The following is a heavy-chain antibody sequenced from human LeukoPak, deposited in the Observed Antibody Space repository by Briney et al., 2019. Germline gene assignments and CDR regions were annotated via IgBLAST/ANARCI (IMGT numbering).Heavy chain of an antibody. Sequence: GGSLRLSCAASGFTFSSYSMNWVRQAPGRGLEWVSYISSSSSTIYYADSVKGRFTISRDNAKNSLYLQMNSLRAEDTAVYYCARTVGAMVYWGQGTLVTVSS. CDR3: ARTVGAMVY. J-gene: IGHJ4*02. CDR2: ISSSSSTI. CDR1: GFTFSSYS. V-gene: IGHV3-48*04. D-gene: IGHD1-26*01.